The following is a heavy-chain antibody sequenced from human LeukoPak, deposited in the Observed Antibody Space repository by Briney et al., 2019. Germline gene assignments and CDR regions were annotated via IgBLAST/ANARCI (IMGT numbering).Heavy chain of an antibody. CDR2: IGTAGDT. D-gene: IGHD2-15*01. Sequence: GGSLRLSCAASGFTFSSFDMHWVRQAPGKGLEWVSGIGTAGDTYDPTPIKGRFTFSRENAKNSLFLQLNGLRVGDTAVYYCARGTYCSGGACSPVGAFDIWGQGTVVTVSS. CDR3: ARGTYCSGGACSPVGAFDI. CDR1: GFTFSSFD. J-gene: IGHJ3*02. V-gene: IGHV3-13*01.